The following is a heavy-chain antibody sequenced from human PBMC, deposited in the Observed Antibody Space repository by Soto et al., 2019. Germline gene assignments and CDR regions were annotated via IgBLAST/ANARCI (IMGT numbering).Heavy chain of an antibody. CDR2: IYYSGNT. CDR1: GGSISSYY. V-gene: IGHV4-59*01. CDR3: GRGEVDRYNCNYGIDY. J-gene: IGHJ4*02. D-gene: IGHD1-7*01. Sequence: SETLSLTCTVSGGSISSYYWSWIRQPPGKGLEWIGYIYYSGNTNYNPSLKSRVTISVDTSKNQFSLKLSSVTAADTAVYYCGRGEVDRYNCNYGIDYWGQGTLVTGSA.